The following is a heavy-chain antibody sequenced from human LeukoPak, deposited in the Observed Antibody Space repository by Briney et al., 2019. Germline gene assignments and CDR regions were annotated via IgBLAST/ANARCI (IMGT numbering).Heavy chain of an antibody. CDR2: IKSKSEDGTT. V-gene: IGHV3-15*01. J-gene: IGHJ6*04. Sequence: GGSLRLSRAASEFTFSNAWMSWVRQAPGKGLEWVGRIKSKSEDGTTDYAAPVKGRFTISRDDSKNTLCLQMNSLKTEDTAVYYCTRGGGGMDVWGKGATVTVSS. CDR3: TRGGGGMDV. CDR1: EFTFSNAW.